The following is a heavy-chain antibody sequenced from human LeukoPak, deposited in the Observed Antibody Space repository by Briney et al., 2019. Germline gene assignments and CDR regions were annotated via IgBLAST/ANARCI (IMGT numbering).Heavy chain of an antibody. J-gene: IGHJ4*02. CDR1: GFTFSSYG. Sequence: PGGSLRLSCAASGFTFSSYGMHWVRQAPGKGLEWVAVISYDGSNKYYADPVKGRFTISRDNSKNTPYLQMNSLRAEDTAVYYCAKSSGIRGYDLDYWGQGTLVTVSS. D-gene: IGHD5-12*01. V-gene: IGHV3-30*18. CDR3: AKSSGIRGYDLDY. CDR2: ISYDGSNK.